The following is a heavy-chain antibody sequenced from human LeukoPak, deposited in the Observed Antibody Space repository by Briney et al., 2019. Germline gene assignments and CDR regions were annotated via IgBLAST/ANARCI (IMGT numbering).Heavy chain of an antibody. CDR2: INPSGGTT. D-gene: IGHD2-2*01. J-gene: IGHJ5*02. CDR3: AREGFDYVVPAAIELCWFDP. Sequence: ASVKVSCKASGYTFTTYYLHWVRQAPGQGLAWMGVINPSGGTTNYAQKFKGRLTMTRDTSTSTVYMELSSLRSEDTAVYYCAREGFDYVVPAAIELCWFDPWGQGTLVTVSS. CDR1: GYTFTTYY. V-gene: IGHV1-46*01.